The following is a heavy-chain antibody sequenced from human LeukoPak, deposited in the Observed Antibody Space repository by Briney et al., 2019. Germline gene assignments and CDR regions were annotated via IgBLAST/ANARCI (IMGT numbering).Heavy chain of an antibody. CDR3: VRGSKAVADAFDI. D-gene: IGHD6-19*01. CDR2: IYYSGST. Sequence: SETLSLTCTVSGGSISSYYWSWIRQPPGQGLEWIGYIYYSGSTNYNPSLKSRVTISVDTSKNQFSLKLSSVTAADTAVYYCVRGSKAVADAFDIWGQGTMVTVSS. V-gene: IGHV4-59*01. CDR1: GGSISSYY. J-gene: IGHJ3*02.